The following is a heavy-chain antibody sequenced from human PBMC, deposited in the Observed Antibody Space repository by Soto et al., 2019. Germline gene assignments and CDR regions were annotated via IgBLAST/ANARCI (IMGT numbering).Heavy chain of an antibody. D-gene: IGHD3-22*01. Sequence: PSETLSLTCTVSGGYISGYYWNWIRQASGERPEKIGYVYYTGSTNYHPSLESRVTMSTDTSKNQVSLELRSMTAADSALYYCARGFYDARGYSAPFDSWGQGTQVTVSS. J-gene: IGHJ4*02. CDR1: GGYISGYY. CDR3: ARGFYDARGYSAPFDS. CDR2: VYYTGST. V-gene: IGHV4-59*01.